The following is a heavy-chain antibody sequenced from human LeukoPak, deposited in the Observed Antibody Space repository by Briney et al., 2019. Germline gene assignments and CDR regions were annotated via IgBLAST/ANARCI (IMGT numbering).Heavy chain of an antibody. Sequence: GGSLRLSCAASGFTFSSYAMHWVRQAPGKGLEWVAVISYDGRNKYYADSVKGRFTISRDNSKNTLYLQMNSLRAEDTAVYYCARDYGGNSYMDVWGKGTTVTVSS. CDR3: ARDYGGNSYMDV. D-gene: IGHD4-23*01. V-gene: IGHV3-30-3*01. J-gene: IGHJ6*03. CDR2: ISYDGRNK. CDR1: GFTFSSYA.